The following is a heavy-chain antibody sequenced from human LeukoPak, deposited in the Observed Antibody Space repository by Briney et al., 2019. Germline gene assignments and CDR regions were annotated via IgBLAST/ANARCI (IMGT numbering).Heavy chain of an antibody. CDR1: GFILDDFG. V-gene: IGHV3-20*04. J-gene: IGHJ4*02. CDR3: VRGGASASYFDF. Sequence: GGSLRLSCAASGFILDDFGMSWVRQPPGKGLEWVSGINWNGGGTVYADSVKGRFTISRDNAKNSLYLQMDTLTVEDTAFYYCVRGGASASYFDFWGMGTLVTVSP. D-gene: IGHD5-18*01. CDR2: INWNGGGT.